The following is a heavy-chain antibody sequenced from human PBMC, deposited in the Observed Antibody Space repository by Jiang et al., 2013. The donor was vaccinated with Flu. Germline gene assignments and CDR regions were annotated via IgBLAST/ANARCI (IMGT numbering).Heavy chain of an antibody. J-gene: IGHJ4*02. CDR3: TTNNFYYDNSGYSAFDY. V-gene: IGHV3-15*01. Sequence: QLLESGGGLVKPGGSLRLSCAASGFTFSNAWMTWVRQAPGKGLEWVGHIKSKTDGRATDYAAPVKGRFTISRDDSKKTLYLQMNSLKTEDTAVYYCTTNNFYYDNSGYSAFDYWGQGTLVTVSS. CDR1: GFTFSNAW. D-gene: IGHD3-22*01. CDR2: IKSKTDGRAT.